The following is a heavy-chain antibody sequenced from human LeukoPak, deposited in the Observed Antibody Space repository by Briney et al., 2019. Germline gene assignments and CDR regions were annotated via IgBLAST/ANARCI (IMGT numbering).Heavy chain of an antibody. CDR3: ARVGIDYENWFDP. J-gene: IGHJ5*02. CDR1: GYTFSRYG. D-gene: IGHD4-17*01. V-gene: IGHV1-18*01. CDR2: ISGYNGNT. Sequence: ASVKVSCKASGYTFSRYGFSWVRQAPGQGLEWMGWISGYNGNTNYAQKLQGRVTMTTDTSTSTAYMELRSLRSDDTAVYYCARVGIDYENWFDPWGQGTLVTVSS.